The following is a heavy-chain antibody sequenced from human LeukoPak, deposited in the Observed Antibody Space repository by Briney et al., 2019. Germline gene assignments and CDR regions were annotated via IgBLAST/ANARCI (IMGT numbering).Heavy chain of an antibody. CDR1: GFTFSSHS. V-gene: IGHV3-48*01. D-gene: IGHD3-10*01. Sequence: GGSLRLSCAASGFTFSSHSINWVRQAPGKRLEWVSYIISSSSTIYYADSVKGRFTISRDNAKNSLYLQMNSLRADDTAVYYCARAVGHGSGSPRMDVWGNGTTVTVSS. CDR3: ARAVGHGSGSPRMDV. CDR2: IISSSSTI. J-gene: IGHJ6*04.